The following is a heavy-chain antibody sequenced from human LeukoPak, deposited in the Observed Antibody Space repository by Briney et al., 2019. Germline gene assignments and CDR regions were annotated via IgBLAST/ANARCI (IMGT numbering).Heavy chain of an antibody. J-gene: IGHJ4*02. D-gene: IGHD4-17*01. CDR3: ARDNLDYGDYGNYFDY. V-gene: IGHV4-30-4*01. CDR2: IYYSGST. CDR1: GGSISSGDCY. Sequence: PSETLSLTCTVSGGSISSGDCYWSWIRQPPGKGLEWIGYIYYSGSTYYNPSLKSRVTISVDTSKNQFSLKLSSVTAADTAVYYCARDNLDYGDYGNYFDYWGQGTLVTVSS.